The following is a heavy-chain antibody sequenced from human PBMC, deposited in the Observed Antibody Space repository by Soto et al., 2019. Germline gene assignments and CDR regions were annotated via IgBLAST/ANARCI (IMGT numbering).Heavy chain of an antibody. J-gene: IGHJ4*02. Sequence: ASVKVSCKASGYTFTGYYMHWVRQAPGQRLEWMGWINPNSGGTNYAQKFQGWVTMTRDTSISTAYMELSRLRSDDTAVYYCSRDATPSIAARPSLNFDYWGQGTLVTVSS. D-gene: IGHD6-6*01. CDR3: SRDATPSIAARPSLNFDY. CDR1: GYTFTGYY. V-gene: IGHV1-2*04. CDR2: INPNSGGT.